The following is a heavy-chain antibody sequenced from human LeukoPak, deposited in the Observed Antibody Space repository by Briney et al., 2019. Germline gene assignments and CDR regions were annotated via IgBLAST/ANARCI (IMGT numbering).Heavy chain of an antibody. J-gene: IGHJ5*02. CDR2: IYYSGST. D-gene: IGHD2-2*01. V-gene: IGHV4-38-2*02. CDR3: ARVVPAAMFGGVNWFDP. Sequence: SETLSLTCTVSGYSISSGYDWGWMRQAPGKGLEWIGSIYYSGSTYYNPSLKSRVTISVDTSKNQFSLKLSSVTAADTAVYYCARVVPAAMFGGVNWFDPWGQGTLVTVSS. CDR1: GYSISSGYD.